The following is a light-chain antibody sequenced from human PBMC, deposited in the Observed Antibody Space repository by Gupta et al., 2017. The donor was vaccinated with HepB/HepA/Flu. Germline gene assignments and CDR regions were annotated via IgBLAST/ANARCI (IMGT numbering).Light chain of an antibody. CDR2: GAS. CDR3: QQYNNWPPWT. V-gene: IGKV3-15*01. J-gene: IGKJ1*01. Sequence: DIVMTQPPATPPVSPGERATLSCRASQSVSSNLAWYQQRPGQAPRLLIYGASTRATGIPARFSGSGSGTEFTLTISSLQSEDFAVYYCQQYNNWPPWTFGQGTKVEIK. CDR1: QSVSSN.